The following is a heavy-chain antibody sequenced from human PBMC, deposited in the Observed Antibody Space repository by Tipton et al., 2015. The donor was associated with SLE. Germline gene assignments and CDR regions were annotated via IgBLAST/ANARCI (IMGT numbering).Heavy chain of an antibody. CDR1: GFTFSTYD. J-gene: IGHJ4*02. CDR2: IGTTGDT. CDR3: ARDHDILTGPFDY. Sequence: SLRLSCAASGFTFSTYDMHWVRQTPGKGLEWVSAIGTTGDTYFPGSVKGRFTISRDNSKNTLYLQMNSLRAEDTAVYYCARDHDILTGPFDYWGQGTLVTVSS. D-gene: IGHD3-9*01. V-gene: IGHV3-13*04.